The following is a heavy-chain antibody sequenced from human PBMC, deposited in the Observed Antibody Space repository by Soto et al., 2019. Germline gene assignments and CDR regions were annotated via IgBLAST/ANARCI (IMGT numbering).Heavy chain of an antibody. V-gene: IGHV4-4*02. D-gene: IGHD2-15*01. J-gene: IGHJ4*02. CDR1: GDSVTTNYW. Sequence: PSETLSLTXAVSGDSVTTNYWWSWVRQAPGKGLEWIGEAYHNGLTNYNPSLKSRVTMSVDTSKHQFSLKLTSVTAADTAIYYCARDAAVPGESDRFDYWGQGILVTVSS. CDR3: ARDAAVPGESDRFDY. CDR2: AYHNGLT.